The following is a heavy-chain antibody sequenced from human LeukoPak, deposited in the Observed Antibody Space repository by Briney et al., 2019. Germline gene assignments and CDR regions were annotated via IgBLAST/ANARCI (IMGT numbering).Heavy chain of an antibody. CDR2: VYNSDT. CDR1: GASIRSHY. J-gene: IGHJ2*01. D-gene: IGHD6-13*01. V-gene: IGHV4-4*07. CDR3: ASSISAADWYFDL. Sequence: SETLSLTCTVSGASIRSHYWSWIRQPAGKGLEWIGRVYNSDTHYNPSLKSRVTLSVDASKSQVSLRLTSVTAADTAVYYCASSISAADWYFDLWGRGTVVTVSS.